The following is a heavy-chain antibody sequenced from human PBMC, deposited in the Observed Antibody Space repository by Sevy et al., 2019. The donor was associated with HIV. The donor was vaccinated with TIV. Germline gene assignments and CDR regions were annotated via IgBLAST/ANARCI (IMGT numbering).Heavy chain of an antibody. CDR3: ARDPGSSWSSFDY. D-gene: IGHD6-13*01. Sequence: GGSLRLSCAASGFIFGSYAMIWVRQAPGKGLEWVAVISYDGSHKYYADSVKGRFTISRDSSKNTLYLQMHSLRTDDTAVYYCARDPGSSWSSFDYWGQGTLVTVSS. CDR2: ISYDGSHK. CDR1: GFIFGSYA. V-gene: IGHV3-30-3*01. J-gene: IGHJ4*02.